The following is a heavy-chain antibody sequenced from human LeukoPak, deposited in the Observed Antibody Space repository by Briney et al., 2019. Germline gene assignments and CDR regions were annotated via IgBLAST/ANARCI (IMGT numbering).Heavy chain of an antibody. J-gene: IGHJ3*02. D-gene: IGHD2/OR15-2a*01. Sequence: SETLSLTCTASGGSISSYYWSWIRLPPGKGLEWIGDLSKSGNTNYRPSLKGRVTIFGDTSKNKFFLQLSSVTAADTAVYYCARARHVNSFYAFDIWGQGTLVTVSS. V-gene: IGHV4-59*12. CDR1: GGSISSYY. CDR3: ARARHVNSFYAFDI. CDR2: LSKSGNT.